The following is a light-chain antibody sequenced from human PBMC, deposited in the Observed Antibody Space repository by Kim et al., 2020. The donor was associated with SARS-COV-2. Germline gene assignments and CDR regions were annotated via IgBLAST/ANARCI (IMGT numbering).Light chain of an antibody. CDR2: SNN. CDR3: AVWDDSLKNWL. J-gene: IGLJ3*02. V-gene: IGLV1-44*01. CDR1: SSNIGSNP. Sequence: ELTQPPSASGTPGQRVTISCSGSSSNIGSNPVNWYQHLPGTAPKLLMYSNNQRPSGVPDRFSGSKSGTSASLAISGLQSEYEADYYCAVWDDSLKNWLFGGGTQLTVL.